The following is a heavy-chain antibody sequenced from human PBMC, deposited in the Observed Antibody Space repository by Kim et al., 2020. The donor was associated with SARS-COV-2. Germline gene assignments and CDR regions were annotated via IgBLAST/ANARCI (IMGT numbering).Heavy chain of an antibody. V-gene: IGHV1-2*04. D-gene: IGHD2-2*01. Sequence: ASVKVSCKASGYTFTGYYMHWVRQAPGQGLEWMGWINPNSGGTNYAQKFQGWVTMTRDTSISTAYMELSRLRSDDTAVYYCARDRSCSSTSCYLSDYYYGMDVWGQGTTVTVSS. J-gene: IGHJ6*02. CDR3: ARDRSCSSTSCYLSDYYYGMDV. CDR1: GYTFTGYY. CDR2: INPNSGGT.